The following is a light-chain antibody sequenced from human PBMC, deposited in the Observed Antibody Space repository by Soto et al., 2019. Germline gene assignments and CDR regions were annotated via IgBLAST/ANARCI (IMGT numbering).Light chain of an antibody. CDR2: EAS. Sequence: DIQMTQSPATLSASVGDRVTITCRASQSISGWLAWYQQRPGKAPKFLIYEASSLPCGVPARFSGSGSGTEVTLTISSLQPDDFAAYYCQQYKSNPYTFGQGTKLEIK. CDR1: QSISGW. CDR3: QQYKSNPYT. J-gene: IGKJ2*01. V-gene: IGKV1-5*03.